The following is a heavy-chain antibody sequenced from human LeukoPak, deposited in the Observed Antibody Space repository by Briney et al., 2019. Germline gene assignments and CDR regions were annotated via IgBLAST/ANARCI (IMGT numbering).Heavy chain of an antibody. J-gene: IGHJ1*01. V-gene: IGHV4-59*01. CDR1: GGSISSYY. CDR3: ARDQFSEYFQH. Sequence: PSDTLSLTCTVSGGSISSYYWSWIRQPPGKGLEWIGYIYYSGSTNYNPSLKSRVTISLDTSKNQFSLKLSSVTAADTAAYYCARDQFSEYFQHWGQGTLVTVSS. CDR2: IYYSGST.